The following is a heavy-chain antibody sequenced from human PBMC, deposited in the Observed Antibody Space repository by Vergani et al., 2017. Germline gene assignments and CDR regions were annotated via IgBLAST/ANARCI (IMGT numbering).Heavy chain of an antibody. V-gene: IGHV4-61*02. D-gene: IGHD6-13*01. CDR3: ARVRTGSSWYFTGGGYYYYMDV. CDR2: IYTSGST. J-gene: IGHJ6*03. Sequence: QVQLQESGPGLVKPSQTLSLTCTVSGGSISSGSYYWSWIRQPAGKGLEWIGRIYTSGSTNYNPSLKSRVTISVDTSKNQFSLKLSSVTAADTAVYYCARVRTGSSWYFTGGGYYYYMDVWGKGTTVTVSS. CDR1: GGSISSGSYY.